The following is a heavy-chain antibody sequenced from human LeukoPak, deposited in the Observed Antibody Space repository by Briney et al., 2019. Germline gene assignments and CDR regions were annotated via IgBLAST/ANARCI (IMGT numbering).Heavy chain of an antibody. CDR3: ARLQPINSSSWYFVDSSPLDY. V-gene: IGHV4-39*07. D-gene: IGHD6-13*01. Sequence: SSETLSLTCTVSGGSISSSSYYWGWIRQPPGKGLEWIGSIYYSGSTYYNPSLKSRVTISVDTSKNQFSLKLSSVTAADTAVYYCARLQPINSSSWYFVDSSPLDYWGQGTLVTVSS. CDR2: IYYSGST. CDR1: GGSISSSSYY. J-gene: IGHJ4*02.